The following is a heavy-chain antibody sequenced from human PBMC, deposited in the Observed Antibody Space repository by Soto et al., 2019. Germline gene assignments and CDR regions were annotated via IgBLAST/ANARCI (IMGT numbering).Heavy chain of an antibody. J-gene: IGHJ4*02. D-gene: IGHD1-26*01. CDR2: ISYDGSNK. CDR3: AKDHRTSGSYMYYFDY. V-gene: IGHV3-30*18. CDR1: GFTFSSYG. Sequence: SGGSLRLSCAASGFTFSSYGMHWVRQAPGKGLEWVAVISYDGSNKYYADSVKGRFTISRDNSKNTLYLQMNSLRAEDTAVYYCAKDHRTSGSYMYYFDYWGQGTLVTVSS.